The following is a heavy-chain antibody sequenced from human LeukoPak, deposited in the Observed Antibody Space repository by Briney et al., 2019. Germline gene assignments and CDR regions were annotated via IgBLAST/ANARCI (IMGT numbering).Heavy chain of an antibody. V-gene: IGHV4-39*01. CDR2: IYYSGST. Sequence: LETLSLTCTVSGGSISSSSYYWGWIRQPPGKGLEWIGSIYYSGSTYYNPSLKSRVTISVDTSKNQFSLKLSSVTAADTAVYYCARHPRIQLWFDYWGQGTLVTVSS. CDR3: ARHPRIQLWFDY. CDR1: GGSISSSSYY. J-gene: IGHJ4*02. D-gene: IGHD5-18*01.